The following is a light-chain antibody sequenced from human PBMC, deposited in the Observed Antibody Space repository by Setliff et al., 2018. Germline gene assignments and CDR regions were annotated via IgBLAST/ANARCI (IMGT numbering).Light chain of an antibody. J-gene: IGLJ1*01. Sequence: QSVLTQPASVSGSPGQSINISCTGTSSDVGGYNFVSWYQQHPGKAPKLIIYGVSDRPSGVSSRFSGSKSGNTAYLTISGLQTEDEAEYYCNAYASDTTYGFGSGTKGTVL. CDR3: NAYASDTTYG. CDR1: SSDVGGYNF. CDR2: GVS. V-gene: IGLV2-14*03.